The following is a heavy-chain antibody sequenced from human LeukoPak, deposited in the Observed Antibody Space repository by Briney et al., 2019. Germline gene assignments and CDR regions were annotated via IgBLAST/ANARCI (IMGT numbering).Heavy chain of an antibody. CDR2: ISYDGSNK. CDR3: AKDQGSTYYYDSSGYQGAFDI. V-gene: IGHV3-30-3*01. D-gene: IGHD3-22*01. Sequence: GRSLRLSCAASGFTFSSYAMHWVRQAPGKGLEWVAVISYDGSNKYYADSVKGRFTISRDNSKNTLYLQMNSLRAEDTAVYYCAKDQGSTYYYDSSGYQGAFDIWGQGTMVTVSS. J-gene: IGHJ3*02. CDR1: GFTFSSYA.